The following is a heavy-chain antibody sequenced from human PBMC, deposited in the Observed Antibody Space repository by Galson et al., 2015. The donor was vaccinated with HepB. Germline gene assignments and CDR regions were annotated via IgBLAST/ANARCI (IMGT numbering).Heavy chain of an antibody. D-gene: IGHD3-3*01. CDR3: ARVSYDFWSGYYHFDY. V-gene: IGHV3-7*01. CDR2: IKRDGSEK. CDR1: GFTFSSYW. J-gene: IGHJ4*02. Sequence: SLRLSCAASGFTFSSYWMSWVRQAPGKGLEWVASIKRDGSEKYYVDSVKGRFTISRDNAKNSLYLQMNSLRAEDTAVYYCARVSYDFWSGYYHFDYWGQGALVTVSS.